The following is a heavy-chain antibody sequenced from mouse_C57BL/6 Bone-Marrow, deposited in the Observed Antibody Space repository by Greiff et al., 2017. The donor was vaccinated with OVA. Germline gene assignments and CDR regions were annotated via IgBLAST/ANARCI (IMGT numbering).Heavy chain of an antibody. V-gene: IGHV6-3*01. J-gene: IGHJ1*03. Sequence: EVKLQESGGGLVQPGGSMKLSCVASGFTFSNYWMNWFRQSPEKGLEWVAQIRLKSANYATPYAESVNGRFPISRDDSKSSVYLERNNFRAEDTVSYYCTGPHYYDSSYVGWYFDGWGTGTTVTVSS. CDR2: IRLKSANYAT. CDR1: GFTFSNYW. CDR3: TGPHYYDSSYVGWYFDG. D-gene: IGHD1-1*01.